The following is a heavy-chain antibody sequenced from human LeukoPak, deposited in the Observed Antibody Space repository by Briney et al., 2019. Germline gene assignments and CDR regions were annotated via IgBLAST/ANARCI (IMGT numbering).Heavy chain of an antibody. D-gene: IGHD6-13*01. CDR2: IIPIFGTA. V-gene: IGHV1-69*05. Sequence: SEKVPCKASGGTFSSYAISWVPQAPGQGLEWMGRIIPIFGTATYAQKFQGRVTITTDESTSTAYMELRSLRSEDTAVYYSAIDLMYSSLFDYWGQGTLVTVSS. CDR3: AIDLMYSSLFDY. CDR1: GGTFSSYA. J-gene: IGHJ4*02.